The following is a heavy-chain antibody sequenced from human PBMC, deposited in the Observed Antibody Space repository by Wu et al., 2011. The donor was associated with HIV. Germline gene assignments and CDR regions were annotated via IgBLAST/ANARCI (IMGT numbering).Heavy chain of an antibody. CDR1: GGTFKTYA. CDR2: IIPLSGTA. D-gene: IGHD3-22*01. J-gene: IGHJ4*02. Sequence: EVKKPGSSVKVSCQASGGTFKTYAISWVRQAPGQGLEWMGGIIPLSGTANYAQRFQGRVTMTTDESTNTAYMELSSLRWEDTAIFYCTRLSYYGDSGYYYFDDWGQGTLVTVSS. CDR3: TRLSYYGDSGYYYFDD. V-gene: IGHV1-69*05.